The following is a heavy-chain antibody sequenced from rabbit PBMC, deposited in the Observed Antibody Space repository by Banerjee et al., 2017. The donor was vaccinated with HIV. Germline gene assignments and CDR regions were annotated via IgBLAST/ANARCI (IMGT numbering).Heavy chain of an antibody. J-gene: IGHJ4*01. Sequence: EESGGDLVKPGASLTLTCTASGLSFSISSYMCWVRQAPGKGLEWIACIDAGSSGFTYFATWAKGRFTISKTSSTTVTLQVTSLTAADTATYFCARDLTGVIGWNFGWWGPGTLVTVS. CDR3: ARDLTGVIGWNFGW. CDR1: GLSFSISSY. CDR2: IDAGSSGFT. V-gene: IGHV1S40*01. D-gene: IGHD1-1*01.